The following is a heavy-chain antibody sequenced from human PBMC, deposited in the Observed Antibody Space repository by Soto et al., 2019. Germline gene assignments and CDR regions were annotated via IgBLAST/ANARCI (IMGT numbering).Heavy chain of an antibody. D-gene: IGHD2-2*01. V-gene: IGHV3-23*01. CDR2: ISGSGGST. J-gene: IGHJ4*02. Sequence: HPGGSLRLSCAASGFTFSSYAMSWVRQAPGKGLEWVSAISGSGGSTYYADSVKGRFTISRDNSKNTLYLQMNSLRAEDTAVYYCAKATIVVVPAARLGFDYWGQGTLVTVSS. CDR1: GFTFSSYA. CDR3: AKATIVVVPAARLGFDY.